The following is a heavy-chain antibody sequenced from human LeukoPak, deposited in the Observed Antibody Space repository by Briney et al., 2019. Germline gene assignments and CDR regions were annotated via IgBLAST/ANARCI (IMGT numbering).Heavy chain of an antibody. CDR3: ARDMVRGVIASMDV. V-gene: IGHV3-21*01. J-gene: IGHJ6*04. Sequence: GGSLRLSCAASGFTFSSYSMNWVRQAPGKGLEWVSSISSSSSYIYYADSVKGRFTISRDNAKNSLYLQMNSLTAEDTAVYYCARDMVRGVIASMDVWGKGTTVTVSS. CDR2: ISSSSSYI. D-gene: IGHD3-10*01. CDR1: GFTFSSYS.